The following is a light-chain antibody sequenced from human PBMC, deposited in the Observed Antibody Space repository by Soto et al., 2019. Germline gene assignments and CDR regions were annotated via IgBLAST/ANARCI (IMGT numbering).Light chain of an antibody. CDR1: QSISSW. J-gene: IGKJ1*01. Sequence: DIQMTQSPSTLSASVGDRVTITCRASQSISSWLAWYQQKPGKAPKLLIYKASSLESGVPSRFSGSGSGTEFTLTISSLQPDDFATYYCQQYNSYPHAFGQGTKVDIK. CDR3: QQYNSYPHA. V-gene: IGKV1-5*03. CDR2: KAS.